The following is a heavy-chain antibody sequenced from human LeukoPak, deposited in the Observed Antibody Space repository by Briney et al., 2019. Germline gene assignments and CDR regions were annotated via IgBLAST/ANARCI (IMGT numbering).Heavy chain of an antibody. Sequence: ASVKVSCKASGYTFTRYYMHWVRQAPGEGLEWMGGFDPEDGETIYAQKFQGRVTMTEDTSTDTAYMELSSLRSEDTAVYYCATSIAAPVYFDYWGQGTLVTVSS. CDR1: GYTFTRYY. J-gene: IGHJ4*02. D-gene: IGHD6-13*01. V-gene: IGHV1-24*01. CDR2: FDPEDGET. CDR3: ATSIAAPVYFDY.